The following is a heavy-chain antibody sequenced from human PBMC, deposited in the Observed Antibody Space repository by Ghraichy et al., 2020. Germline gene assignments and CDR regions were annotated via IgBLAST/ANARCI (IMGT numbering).Heavy chain of an antibody. Sequence: GGSLRLSCAASGFTFSSYGMHWVRQAPGKGLEWVAVIWYDGSNKYYADSVKGRFTISRDNSKNTLYLQMNSLRAEDTAVYYCAREGTYSYATDYWGQGTLVTVSS. D-gene: IGHD5-18*01. CDR1: GFTFSSYG. J-gene: IGHJ4*02. V-gene: IGHV3-33*01. CDR3: AREGTYSYATDY. CDR2: IWYDGSNK.